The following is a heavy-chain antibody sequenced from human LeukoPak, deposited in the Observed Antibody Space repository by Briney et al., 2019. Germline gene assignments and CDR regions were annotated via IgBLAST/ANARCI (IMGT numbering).Heavy chain of an antibody. CDR1: AFTFSSYS. D-gene: IGHD7-27*01. CDR2: ISSSSSYI. Sequence: XGSXRLSCAASAFTFSSYSMNWVRQAPGKGLEWVSSISSSSSYIYYADSVKSRFTISRDNAKNSLYLQMNSLRAEDTAVYYCARARLGLPLDYWGQGTLVTVSS. J-gene: IGHJ4*02. V-gene: IGHV3-21*01. CDR3: ARARLGLPLDY.